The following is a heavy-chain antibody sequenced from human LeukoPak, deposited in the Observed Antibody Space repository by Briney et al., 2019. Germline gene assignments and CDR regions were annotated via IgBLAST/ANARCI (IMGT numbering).Heavy chain of an antibody. V-gene: IGHV1-2*02. D-gene: IGHD3-3*01. CDR2: INPNSGGT. J-gene: IGHJ4*02. Sequence: ASVKVSCKASGYTFTGYYMHWVRQAPGQGLEWMGWINPNSGGTNYAQKFQGRVTMTRDTSISTAYMERSRLRSDDTAVYYCARDSSRVFNMEWGVHSLRWGQGTLVSVSS. CDR3: ARDSSRVFNMEWGVHSLR. CDR1: GYTFTGYY.